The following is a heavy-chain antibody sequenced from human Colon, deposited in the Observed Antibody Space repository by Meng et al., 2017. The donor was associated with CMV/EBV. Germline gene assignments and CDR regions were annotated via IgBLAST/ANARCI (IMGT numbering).Heavy chain of an antibody. CDR1: GYTFTSYY. Sequence: ASVKVSCKASGYTFTSYYMHWVRQAPGQGLEWMGIINPSGGSTSYAQKFQGRVTISRDNSRNTLYLEMNSLKVEDTAVYFCARGALGHCSDNSCRTAGDYWGQGTQVTVSS. V-gene: IGHV1-46*01. D-gene: IGHD2-2*01. J-gene: IGHJ4*02. CDR3: ARGALGHCSDNSCRTAGDY. CDR2: INPSGGST.